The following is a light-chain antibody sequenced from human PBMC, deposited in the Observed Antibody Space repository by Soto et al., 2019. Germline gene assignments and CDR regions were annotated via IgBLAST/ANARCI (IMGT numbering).Light chain of an antibody. J-gene: IGKJ1*01. CDR1: QSVDNNY. Sequence: ENVLTQSPGTLSLSPGERATLSCRASQSVDNNYVAWYQQTPGQAPRRLIYRASTRATGIPDRITVSGSGTDFTLTISRLEAADFAVYYCQQYASSPWTFGQGTKVEVK. V-gene: IGKV3-20*01. CDR2: RAS. CDR3: QQYASSPWT.